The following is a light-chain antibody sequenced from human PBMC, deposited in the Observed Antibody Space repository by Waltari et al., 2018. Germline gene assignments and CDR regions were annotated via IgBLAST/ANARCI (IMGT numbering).Light chain of an antibody. CDR1: QSVGNN. V-gene: IGKV3-15*01. J-gene: IGKJ3*01. CDR2: GSS. Sequence: EVVMTQSPATLSVSPGERATLSCRTSQSVGNNLAWYQQKPAQAPRLLTYGSSTRATGVPARFSGSGSGTDFTLTISSLQAEDCAVYYCQHYNTWPLLLTFGPGTKVDIK. CDR3: QHYNTWPLLLT.